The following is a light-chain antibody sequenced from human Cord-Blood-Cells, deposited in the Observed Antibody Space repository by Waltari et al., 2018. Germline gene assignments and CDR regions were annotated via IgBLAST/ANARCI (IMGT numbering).Light chain of an antibody. V-gene: IGKV1-8*01. CDR1: QGISSY. Sequence: AIRMTQSPSSFSATTGDTVTITCRASQGISSYLAWYQQKPGKPPKLLIYAGSTLQSGVPSRFSGSGSGTDFTLTISCLQSEDFATYYCQQYYSYPWTFGQGTKVEIK. CDR3: QQYYSYPWT. J-gene: IGKJ1*01. CDR2: AGS.